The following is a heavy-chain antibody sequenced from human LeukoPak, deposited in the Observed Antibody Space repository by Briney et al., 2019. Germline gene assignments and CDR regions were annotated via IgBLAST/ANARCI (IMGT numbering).Heavy chain of an antibody. CDR3: AKDRDSSSTKPDY. CDR2: IKQDGSEK. V-gene: IGHV3-7*03. J-gene: IGHJ4*02. Sequence: QSGGSLRLSCAASGFTFSSYWMSWVRQAPGKGLEWVANIKQDGSEKYYVDSVKGRFAISRDNAKNSLYLQMNSLRAEDTAVYYCAKDRDSSSTKPDYWGQGTLVTVSS. CDR1: GFTFSSYW. D-gene: IGHD6-6*01.